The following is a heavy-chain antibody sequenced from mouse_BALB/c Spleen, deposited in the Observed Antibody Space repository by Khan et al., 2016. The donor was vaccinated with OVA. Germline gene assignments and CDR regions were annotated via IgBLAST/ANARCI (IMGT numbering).Heavy chain of an antibody. CDR2: VTYSGNT. Sequence: VRLQQSGPNLVKPSQTLSLTCSVTGDSITSGFWNWIRKFPGNKFEYMGYVTYSGNTYYNPSLKSRISFTRDTSKSQYYLQLNSVTTEDTATYFCARSYGSWTMDYWGQGTSVTVSS. D-gene: IGHD1-1*01. CDR3: ARSYGSWTMDY. CDR1: GDSITSGF. J-gene: IGHJ4*01. V-gene: IGHV3-8*02.